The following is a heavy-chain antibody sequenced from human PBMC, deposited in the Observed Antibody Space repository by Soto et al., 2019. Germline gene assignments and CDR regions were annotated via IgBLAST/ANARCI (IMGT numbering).Heavy chain of an antibody. CDR3: ARVSDGSYGFKRFDP. V-gene: IGHV4-34*01. J-gene: IGHJ5*02. D-gene: IGHD1-26*01. CDR1: GGSFSGYY. Sequence: PSETLSLTCAVYGGSFSGYYWSWIRQPPGKGLEWIGEINHSGSTNYNPSLKSRVTISIDTSKNQFSLKLNSVTAADTAVYYCARVSDGSYGFKRFDPCGQGTLVTVSS. CDR2: INHSGST.